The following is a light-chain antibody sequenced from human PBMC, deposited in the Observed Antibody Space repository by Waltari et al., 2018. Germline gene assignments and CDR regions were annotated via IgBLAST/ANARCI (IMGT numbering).Light chain of an antibody. CDR3: AAWDDTLSGHSV. Sequence: QSVLTQPPSASGTPGQRVTISCSGSNSNLGANFVYWYRQFPGTSPKLLIYGNDKRPSGVPDRFSGSKSGTSASLVISVLRSEDEADYYCAAWDDTLSGHSVFGTVTKVTVL. V-gene: IGLV1-47*01. J-gene: IGLJ1*01. CDR2: GND. CDR1: NSNLGANF.